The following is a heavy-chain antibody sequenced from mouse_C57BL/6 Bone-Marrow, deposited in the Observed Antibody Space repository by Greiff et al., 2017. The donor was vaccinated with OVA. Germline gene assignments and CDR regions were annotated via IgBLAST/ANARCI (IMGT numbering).Heavy chain of an antibody. V-gene: IGHV5-12*01. CDR2: ISNGGGST. CDR1: GFTFSDYY. CDR3: ARQRNYAMDY. J-gene: IGHJ4*01. Sequence: DVQLVESGGGLVQPGGSLKLSCAASGFTFSDYYMYWVRQTPEKRLEWVAYISNGGGSTYYPDTVKGRFTISRDNAKNTLYLQMSRLKSEDTAMYYCARQRNYAMDYWGQGTSVTVSS.